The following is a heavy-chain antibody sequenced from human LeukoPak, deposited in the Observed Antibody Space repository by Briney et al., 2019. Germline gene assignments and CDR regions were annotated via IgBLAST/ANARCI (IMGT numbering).Heavy chain of an antibody. CDR2: ISGSGGST. V-gene: IGHV3-23*01. D-gene: IGHD2-2*01. CDR3: ATPDRGVVVVPAAMRLSHYYYMDV. Sequence: QAGRSLRLSCAASGFTFSSYAMSWVRQAPGKGLEWVSAISGSGGSTYYADSVKGRFTISRDNSKNTLYLQMNSLRAEDTAVYYCATPDRGVVVVPAAMRLSHYYYMDVWGKGTTVTVSS. CDR1: GFTFSSYA. J-gene: IGHJ6*03.